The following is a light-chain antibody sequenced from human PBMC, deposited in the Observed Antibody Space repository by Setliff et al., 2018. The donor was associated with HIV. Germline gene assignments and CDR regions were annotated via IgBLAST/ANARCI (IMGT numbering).Light chain of an antibody. V-gene: IGLV2-8*01. Sequence: QSVLTQPPSASGSPGQSVTISCTGTSSDVGGYNYVSWYQHHPGRPPKLLIYEVNQRPSGVPDRFSGSKSGNTASLTVSGLQAEDEADYYCSSYAGTNHPYVFGTGTKVTVL. CDR2: EVN. J-gene: IGLJ1*01. CDR3: SSYAGTNHPYV. CDR1: SSDVGGYNY.